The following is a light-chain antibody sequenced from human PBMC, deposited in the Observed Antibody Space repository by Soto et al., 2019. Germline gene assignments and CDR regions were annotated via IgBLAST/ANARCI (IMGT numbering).Light chain of an antibody. CDR3: QSYDTFSVV. CDR2: ADN. J-gene: IGLJ2*01. CDR1: SGSVASNY. V-gene: IGLV6-57*01. Sequence: NFMLTQPHSVSESLGETVTISCTRSSGSVASNYVQWYQQRPGSSPTTVIYADNQRPSGVPDRFSGSIDSSSNSASLTISGLETEDEADYYCQSYDTFSVVFGGGTKLTVL.